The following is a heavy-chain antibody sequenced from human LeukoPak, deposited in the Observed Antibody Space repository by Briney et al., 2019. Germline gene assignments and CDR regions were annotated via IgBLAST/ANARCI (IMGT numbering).Heavy chain of an antibody. CDR2: INHSGST. V-gene: IGHV4-38-2*02. J-gene: IGHJ4*02. D-gene: IGHD3-9*01. Sequence: SETLSPTXTVSGYSITSGYYWGWIRQSPGKGLEWIGSINHSGSTYYNPSLKSRVTISVDTSNNHFSLKLNSVTAADTAVYYCARDRPTGYHDYWGQGTLVTVSS. CDR3: ARDRPTGYHDY. CDR1: GYSITSGYY.